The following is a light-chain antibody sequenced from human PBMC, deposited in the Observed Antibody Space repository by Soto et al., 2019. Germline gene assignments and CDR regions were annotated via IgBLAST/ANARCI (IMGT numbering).Light chain of an antibody. CDR2: GAT. Sequence: EIMMTQSPATLSVSPGGRATLSCRASQSIGDTLAWYQQKPGQSPRLLIYGATTRTPGIPDRFSGSGSGTDFTLTISRLEPEDFAVYYCQQYGNSLPWTFGQGTKVDIK. CDR1: QSIGDT. CDR3: QQYGNSLPWT. J-gene: IGKJ1*01. V-gene: IGKV3-20*01.